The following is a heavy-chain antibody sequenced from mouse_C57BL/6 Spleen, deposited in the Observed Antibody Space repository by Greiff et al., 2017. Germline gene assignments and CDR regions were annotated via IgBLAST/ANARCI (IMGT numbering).Heavy chain of an antibody. D-gene: IGHD1-1*01. J-gene: IGHJ2*01. CDR3: ARGGLLRYYFDY. Sequence: DVKLVESGPGLVKPSQSLSLTCSVTGYSITSGYYWNWIRQFPGNKLVWMGYISYDGSNNYNPSLKNRISITRDTSKNQFFLKLNSVTTEDTATYYCARGGLLRYYFDYWGQGTTLTVSS. V-gene: IGHV3-6*01. CDR1: GYSITSGYY. CDR2: ISYDGSN.